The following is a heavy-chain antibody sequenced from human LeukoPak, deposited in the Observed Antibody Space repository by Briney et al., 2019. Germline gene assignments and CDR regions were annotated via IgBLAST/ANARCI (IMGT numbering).Heavy chain of an antibody. V-gene: IGHV1-69*13. Sequence: ASVKVPCKASGGTFSSYAISWVRQAPGQGLEWMGGIIPIFGSANYAQNFQGRVTITADESTTTAYMELSSLRSEDAAVYYCARVGDDIVAGGSWFDPWGQGTLVTVSS. J-gene: IGHJ5*02. CDR2: IIPIFGSA. D-gene: IGHD5-12*01. CDR3: ARVGDDIVAGGSWFDP. CDR1: GGTFSSYA.